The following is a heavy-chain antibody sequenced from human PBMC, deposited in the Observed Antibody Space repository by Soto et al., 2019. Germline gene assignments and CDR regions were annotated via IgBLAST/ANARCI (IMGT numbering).Heavy chain of an antibody. V-gene: IGHV3-30-3*01. CDR3: ARATTMIVVVTQFDY. J-gene: IGHJ4*02. CDR2: ISYDGSNK. CDR1: GFTFSSYA. Sequence: PGGFLRLSCAASGFTFSSYAMHWVRQAPGKGPEWVAVISYDGSNKYYADSVKGRFTISRDNSKNTLYLQMNSLRAEDTAVYYCARATTMIVVVTQFDYWGQGTLVTVSS. D-gene: IGHD3-22*01.